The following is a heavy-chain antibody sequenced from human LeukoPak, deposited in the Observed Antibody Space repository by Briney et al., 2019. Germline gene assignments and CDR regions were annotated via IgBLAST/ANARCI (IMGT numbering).Heavy chain of an antibody. CDR1: GGTFSSYA. CDR3: AHRAHYYDSSGYNH. CDR2: IIPIFGTA. J-gene: IGHJ5*02. V-gene: IGHV1-69*13. D-gene: IGHD3-22*01. Sequence: GASVKVPCKASGGTFSSYAISWVRQAPGQGLEWMGGIIPIFGTANYAQKFQGRVTITADESTSTAYMELSSLRSEDTAVYYCAHRAHYYDSSGYNHWGQGTLVTVSS.